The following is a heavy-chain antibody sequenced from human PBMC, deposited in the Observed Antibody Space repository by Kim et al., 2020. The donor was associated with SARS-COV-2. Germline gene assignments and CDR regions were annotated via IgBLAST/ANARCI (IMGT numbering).Heavy chain of an antibody. J-gene: IGHJ6*02. CDR1: GFTFSSYA. CDR2: ISGSGGST. CDR3: AKAGEGLLRYFGWFDAYYYYGMDV. V-gene: IGHV3-23*01. D-gene: IGHD3-9*01. Sequence: GGSLRLSCAASGFTFSSYAMSWVRQAPGKGLEWVSAISGSGGSTYYADSVKGRFTISRDNSKNTLYLQMNSLRAEDTAVYYCAKAGEGLLRYFGWFDAYYYYGMDVWGQGTTVTVSS.